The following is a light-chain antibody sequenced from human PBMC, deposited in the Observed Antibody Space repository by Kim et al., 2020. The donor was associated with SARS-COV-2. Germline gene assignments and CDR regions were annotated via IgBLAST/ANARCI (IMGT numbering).Light chain of an antibody. CDR3: QTWGTGIVV. V-gene: IGLV4-69*01. Sequence: ASVKLTCPLSSGHSSYAIAWHQQQPEKGPRYLMKLNSDGSHSKGDGIPDRFSGSSSGAERYLTISSLQSEDEADYYCQTWGTGIVVFGGGTKLTVL. J-gene: IGLJ2*01. CDR2: LNSDGSH. CDR1: SGHSSYA.